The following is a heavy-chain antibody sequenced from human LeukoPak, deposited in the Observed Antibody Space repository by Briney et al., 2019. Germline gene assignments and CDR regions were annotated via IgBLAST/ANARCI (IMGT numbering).Heavy chain of an antibody. V-gene: IGHV3-43*02. CDR2: ISGDGGST. D-gene: IGHD3-16*02. J-gene: IGHJ4*02. CDR1: GFTFDDYA. Sequence: QPGGSLRLSCAASGFTFDDYAMHWVRQAPGKGLEWVSLISGDGGSTYYADSVKGRFTTSRDNSKNSLYLQMNSLRTEDTALYYCAKDSMGFTFGGVIVKNYFDYWGQGTLVTVSS. CDR3: AKDSMGFTFGGVIVKNYFDY.